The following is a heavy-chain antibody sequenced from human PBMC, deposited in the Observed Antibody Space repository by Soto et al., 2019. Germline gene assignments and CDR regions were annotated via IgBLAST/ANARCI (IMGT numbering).Heavy chain of an antibody. V-gene: IGHV3-30-3*01. CDR2: LSDDGSST. D-gene: IGHD5-12*01. J-gene: IGHJ4*02. Sequence: QVQMLETGGGMVQPGRSGRLSCAAAGITFGTHAVHWVRQAPGKGLEWVALLSDDGSSTFYADSVKGRFTISRDNSREAVFLQMNNLRREDTAVYYCARGSIRCRGYDYGVFDYWGQGTLVTVSS. CDR1: GITFGTHA. CDR3: ARGSIRCRGYDYGVFDY.